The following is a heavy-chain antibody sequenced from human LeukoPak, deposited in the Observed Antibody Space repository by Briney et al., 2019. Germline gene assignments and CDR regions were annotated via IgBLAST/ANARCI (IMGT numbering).Heavy chain of an antibody. J-gene: IGHJ5*02. D-gene: IGHD3-22*01. CDR1: GGSFSGYY. CDR3: ARGPYYDSSAYYVA. CDR2: INHSGST. V-gene: IGHV4-34*01. Sequence: SETLSLTCAVYGGSFSGYYWSWIRQPPGKGLEWIGEINHSGSTNYNPSLKSRVTISVDTSKNQFSLQLSSVTAADTAVYYCARGPYYDSSAYYVAWGQGTLVTVSS.